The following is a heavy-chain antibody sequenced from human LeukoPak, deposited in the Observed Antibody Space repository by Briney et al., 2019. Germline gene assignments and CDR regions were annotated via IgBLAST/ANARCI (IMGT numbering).Heavy chain of an antibody. CDR2: IWYDGSNK. CDR3: ARDQGRYCSGGSCYNWFDP. V-gene: IGHV3-33*01. Sequence: GGSLRLSCAASGFTFSSYGMHWVRQAPGKGLEWVAVIWYDGSNKYYEDSVKGRFTISRENSKTALYLQMNSLRAEDTAVYYCARDQGRYCSGGSCYNWFDPWGQGTLVTVSS. CDR1: GFTFSSYG. D-gene: IGHD2-15*01. J-gene: IGHJ5*02.